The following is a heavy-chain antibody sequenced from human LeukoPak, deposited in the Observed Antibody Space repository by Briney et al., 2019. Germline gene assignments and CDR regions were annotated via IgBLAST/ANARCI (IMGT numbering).Heavy chain of an antibody. CDR3: ARDYDILTGNPNFDY. D-gene: IGHD3-9*01. J-gene: IGHJ4*02. V-gene: IGHV1-18*04. Sequence: ASVKVSCKASGYTFTSYGISWVRQAPGQGLEWMGWISAYNGNTNYAQKLQGRVTMTTDTSMSTAYMELRSLRSDDTAVYYCARDYDILTGNPNFDYWGQGTLVTVSS. CDR2: ISAYNGNT. CDR1: GYTFTSYG.